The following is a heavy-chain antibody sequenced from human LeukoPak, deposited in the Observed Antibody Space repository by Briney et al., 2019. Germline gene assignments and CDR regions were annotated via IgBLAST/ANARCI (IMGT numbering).Heavy chain of an antibody. V-gene: IGHV3-9*01. CDR3: AKSDEFFAQIDY. CDR2: ISWNSGSI. D-gene: IGHD3-10*01. CDR1: GFTFDDYA. J-gene: IGHJ4*02. Sequence: GRSLRLSCAASGFTFDDYAMHWVRQAPGKGLEWVSGISWNSGSIGYADSVKGRFTISRDNSKNTLYLQMNSLRAEDTAVYYCAKSDEFFAQIDYWGQGTLVTVSS.